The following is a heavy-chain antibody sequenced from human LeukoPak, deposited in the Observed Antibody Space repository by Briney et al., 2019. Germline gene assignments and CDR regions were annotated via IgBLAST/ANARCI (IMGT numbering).Heavy chain of an antibody. CDR2: ISYDGSNK. J-gene: IGHJ4*02. V-gene: IGHV3-30*03. CDR3: ARDGSEYQLLSDFDY. CDR1: GITLSNYV. D-gene: IGHD2-2*01. Sequence: GGSLRLSCAVSGITLSNYVMSWVRQAPGKGLEWVAVISYDGSNKYYADSVKGRFTISRDNSKNTLYLQMNSLRAEDTAVYYCARDGSEYQLLSDFDYWGQGTLVTVSS.